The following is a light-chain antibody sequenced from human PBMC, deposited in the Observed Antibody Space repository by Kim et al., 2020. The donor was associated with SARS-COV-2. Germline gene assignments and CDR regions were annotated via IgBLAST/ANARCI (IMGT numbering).Light chain of an antibody. CDR3: TSYTTSTTVV. CDR1: ISDIGGYHY. J-gene: IGLJ1*01. Sequence: QTITISCTGTISDIGGYHYGSWYQQSPGKTTKLILYDVTNRASGGSNRFSGSKSGNTASLAISGLQAEDAGDYYCTSYTTSTTVVFGTGTKVTVL. V-gene: IGLV2-14*04. CDR2: DVT.